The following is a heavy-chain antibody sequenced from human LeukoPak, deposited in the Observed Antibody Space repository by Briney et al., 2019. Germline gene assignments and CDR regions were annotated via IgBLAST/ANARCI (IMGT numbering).Heavy chain of an antibody. CDR3: AREAATVFDY. CDR2: ISAYNGNT. V-gene: IGHV1-18*01. CDR1: GYIFISYG. J-gene: IGHJ4*02. Sequence: GASVKVSCKTSGYIFISYGISWVRQAPGQGLEWMGWISAYNGNTKYAQQMQGRVTLTTDTSTSTAYMDLRSLSYDDTAVYYCAREAATVFDYWGQGTLVTVSS. D-gene: IGHD5-18*01.